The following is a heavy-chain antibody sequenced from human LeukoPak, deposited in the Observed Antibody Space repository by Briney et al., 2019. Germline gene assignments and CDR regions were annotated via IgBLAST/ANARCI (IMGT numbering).Heavy chain of an antibody. CDR3: ARVAARDYYYGMDV. D-gene: IGHD2-15*01. V-gene: IGHV1-2*02. J-gene: IGHJ6*02. Sequence: GASVKVSCKASGYIFTGYYIHWMRQAPGQGLEWMGWINPNSGGTNYAQKFQGRITMTRDTSISTAYMELSRLTSDDTAVYYCARVAARDYYYGMDVWGQGTTVTVSS. CDR2: INPNSGGT. CDR1: GYIFTGYY.